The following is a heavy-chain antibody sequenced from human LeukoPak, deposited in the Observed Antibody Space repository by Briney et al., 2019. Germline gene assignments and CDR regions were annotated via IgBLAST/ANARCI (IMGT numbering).Heavy chain of an antibody. V-gene: IGHV1-2*02. D-gene: IGHD3-10*01. Sequence: ASVKVSCKASGYTFAGYYMHWVRQTPGQGLEWMGWVNPNSGGTNYAQKFQGRVTMTRDTSISTAYMELSRLQSDDTAVYYCARDRGLGEFISPNNWFDPWGQGTLVTVSS. CDR1: GYTFAGYY. J-gene: IGHJ5*02. CDR2: VNPNSGGT. CDR3: ARDRGLGEFISPNNWFDP.